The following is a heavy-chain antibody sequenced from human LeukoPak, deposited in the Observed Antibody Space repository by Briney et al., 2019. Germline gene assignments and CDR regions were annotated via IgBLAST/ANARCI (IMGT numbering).Heavy chain of an antibody. CDR1: EFPFSKAR. CDR2: IESKSDGGTT. J-gene: IGHJ6*03. D-gene: IGHD3-3*01. V-gene: IGHV3-15*04. Sequence: GGSLRLSCAVSEFPFSKARMRWVRQAPGKGLEWVGRIESKSDGGTTDYAAAVKGRFTISRDDSKNTLYLQMKSLKTEDTAVYYCTTGSSWDGAIFGVDPTYYYFLYMDVGGRETTVSVSS. CDR3: TTGSSWDGAIFGVDPTYYYFLYMDV.